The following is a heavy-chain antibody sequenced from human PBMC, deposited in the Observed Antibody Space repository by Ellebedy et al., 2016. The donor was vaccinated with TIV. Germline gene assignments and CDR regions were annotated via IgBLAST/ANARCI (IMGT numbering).Heavy chain of an antibody. Sequence: MPSETLSLPCTVSGGSINSDFWSWIRQTPGKGLEWTGYITFIGDTNYNPSLSRRVVISVDRSKNQFSLKLKYVTAADTAVYFCARSPSHTRSYYFDSWGQGTLVTVSS. V-gene: IGHV4-59*01. CDR1: GGSINSDF. CDR2: ITFIGDT. CDR3: ARSPSHTRSYYFDS. D-gene: IGHD2-2*01. J-gene: IGHJ4*02.